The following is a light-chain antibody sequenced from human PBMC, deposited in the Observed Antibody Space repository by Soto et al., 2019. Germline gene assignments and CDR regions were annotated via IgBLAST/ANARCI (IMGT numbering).Light chain of an antibody. CDR2: DAS. CDR3: HQYGYLGT. J-gene: IGKJ1*01. Sequence: VFTQSPGTLSLSPGERATLSCRTSQTVSSSFLAWYQQTPGQAPRLLIYDASIRATDIPDRFTGSGSGTDFTLTISRLEPEDFAVYYCHQYGYLGTFGQGTKVDIK. V-gene: IGKV3-20*01. CDR1: QTVSSSF.